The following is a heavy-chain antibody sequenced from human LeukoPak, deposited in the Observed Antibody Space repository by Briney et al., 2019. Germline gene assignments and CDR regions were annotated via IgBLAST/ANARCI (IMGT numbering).Heavy chain of an antibody. CDR3: ARGAYGSGSRNWFDP. CDR1: GESMRNYY. V-gene: IGHV4-4*07. CDR2: IHGSGST. Sequence: SETLSLTCTVSGESMRNYYWSWIRQPAGKGPECIGRIHGSGSTTYNPSLRSRVTMSVDTSKNQFSRNLNSLTAADTAVYYCARGAYGSGSRNWFDPWGQGTLVTVSS. J-gene: IGHJ5*02. D-gene: IGHD3-10*01.